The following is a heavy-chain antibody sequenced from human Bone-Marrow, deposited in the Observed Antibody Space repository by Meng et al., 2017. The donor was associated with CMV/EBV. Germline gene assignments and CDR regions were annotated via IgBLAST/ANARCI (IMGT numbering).Heavy chain of an antibody. CDR3: ARVVSSSSPWYYYGMDV. V-gene: IGHV1-2*02. D-gene: IGHD6-6*01. J-gene: IGHJ6*02. CDR1: GCTFTGYY. CDR2: INPNSGGT. Sequence: ASVKVSCKASGCTFTGYYMHWVRQAPGQGLEWMGWINPNSGGTNYAQKFQGRVTMTRDTSISTAYMELRSLRSDDTAVYYCARVVSSSSPWYYYGMDVWGQGTMVTVSS.